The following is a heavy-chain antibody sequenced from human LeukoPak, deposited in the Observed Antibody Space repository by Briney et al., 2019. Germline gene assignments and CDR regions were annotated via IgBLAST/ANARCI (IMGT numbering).Heavy chain of an antibody. CDR1: GFTVSSNY. V-gene: IGHV3-53*01. D-gene: IGHD5-18*01. CDR3: ARDRVDTAMVTGEYGMDV. CDR2: IYSGGST. Sequence: GGSLRLSCAASGFTVSSNYMSWVRQAPGKGLEWVSVIYSGGSTYYADSVKGRFTISRDNSKNTLYLQMNSLRAEDTAVYYCARDRVDTAMVTGEYGMDVWGQGTTVTVSS. J-gene: IGHJ6*02.